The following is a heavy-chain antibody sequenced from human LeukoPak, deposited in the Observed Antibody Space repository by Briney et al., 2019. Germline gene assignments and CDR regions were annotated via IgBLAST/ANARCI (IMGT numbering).Heavy chain of an antibody. CDR2: IYHSGST. Sequence: SETLSLTCTVSGVSISSSNSYWGWIRQPPGKGLQWIGSIYHSGSTYYNPSLKSRVTISVDTSKNQFSLKLSSVTAADTAVYYCARPGAVAHYFDYWGQGTLVTVSS. D-gene: IGHD6-19*01. CDR3: ARPGAVAHYFDY. J-gene: IGHJ4*02. CDR1: GVSISSSNSY. V-gene: IGHV4-39*07.